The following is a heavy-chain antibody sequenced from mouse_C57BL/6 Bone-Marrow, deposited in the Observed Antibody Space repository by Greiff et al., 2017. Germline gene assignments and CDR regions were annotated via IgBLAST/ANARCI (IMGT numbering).Heavy chain of an antibody. V-gene: IGHV8-8*01. CDR3: ARMRGYYGSSYVGGAMDY. Sequence: VKLQESGPGILQPSQTLSLTCSFSGFSLSTFGMGVGWIRQPSGKGLEWLAHIWWDDDKYYNPALKSRLTISKDTSKNQVFLKIANVDTADTATYYCARMRGYYGSSYVGGAMDYWGQGTSVTVSS. J-gene: IGHJ4*01. D-gene: IGHD1-1*01. CDR2: IWWDDDK. CDR1: GFSLSTFGMG.